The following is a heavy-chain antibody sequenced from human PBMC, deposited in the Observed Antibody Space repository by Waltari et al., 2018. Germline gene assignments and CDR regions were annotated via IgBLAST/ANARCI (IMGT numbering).Heavy chain of an antibody. J-gene: IGHJ5*02. CDR2: IYYTGST. D-gene: IGHD2-21*02. CDR1: GGSISGFY. Sequence: QVQLQESGPSLLKPSETLSRICTVSGGSISGFYWSGVRQPPGKGLEWIGYIYYTGSTKFNPSLKSRVTISVDTSKNQFSLKLSSVTAADTAFYYCARGGGGDWEWFDTWGQGTLVTVSS. CDR3: ARGGGGDWEWFDT. V-gene: IGHV4-59*01.